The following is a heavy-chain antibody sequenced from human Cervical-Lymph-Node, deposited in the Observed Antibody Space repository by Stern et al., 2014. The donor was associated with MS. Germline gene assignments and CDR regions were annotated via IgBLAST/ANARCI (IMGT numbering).Heavy chain of an antibody. V-gene: IGHV4-59*01. CDR3: ARGATQAFDP. CDR1: GGSFSRYY. CDR2: IYYSGTT. J-gene: IGHJ5*02. Sequence: QLQLQESGPGLVQPSETLSLTCTVSGGSFSRYYLRWIRQPPGKGLEWIGYIYYSGTTNYYPYLKSRVTISVDTSKNQFSLKLSSVTAADTAVYYCARGATQAFDPWGQGTLVTVSS.